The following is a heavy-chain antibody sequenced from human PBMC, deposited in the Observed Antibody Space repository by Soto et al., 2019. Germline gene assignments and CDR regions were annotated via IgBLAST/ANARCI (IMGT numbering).Heavy chain of an antibody. Sequence: GGSLRLSCAASGFSISTHWMHWVRQAPGKGLEWVANIKHDGGGKNYLDSVKGRFTISRDNSKNTLYLQMNSLRAEDTAVYYCAKDRCGGGSCYVYYYYGMDVWGQGTTVTVSS. V-gene: IGHV3-7*01. D-gene: IGHD2-15*01. CDR3: AKDRCGGGSCYVYYYYGMDV. CDR1: GFSISTHW. CDR2: IKHDGGGK. J-gene: IGHJ6*02.